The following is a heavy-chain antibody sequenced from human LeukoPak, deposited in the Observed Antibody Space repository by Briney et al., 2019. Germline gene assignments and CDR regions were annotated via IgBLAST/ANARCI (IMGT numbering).Heavy chain of an antibody. CDR1: GYTFTDYY. Sequence: ASVKVSCKASGYTFTDYYIHWVRQAPGQGLECMGWINPNSGGTNYAQKFQGRVTMTRDTSISTAYMELSSLRSEDTAVYYCARAPSVVVPAATSPKDYYYYMDVWGKGTTVTVSS. V-gene: IGHV1-2*02. D-gene: IGHD2-2*01. CDR3: ARAPSVVVPAATSPKDYYYYMDV. J-gene: IGHJ6*03. CDR2: INPNSGGT.